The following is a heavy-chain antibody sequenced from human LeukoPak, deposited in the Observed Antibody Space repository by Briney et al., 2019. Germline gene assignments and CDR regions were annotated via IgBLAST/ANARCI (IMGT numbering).Heavy chain of an antibody. CDR3: ARTTVTTSHYYYYYYINV. D-gene: IGHD4-17*01. CDR1: GGSISSGSYY. Sequence: SQTLSLTCTVSGGSISSGSYYWSWIRQPAGKGLEWIGRIYTSGSTNYNPSLKSRVTISVDTSKNQFSLKLSSVTAAVTAVYHCARTTVTTSHYYYYYYINVWGKGTTVTVSS. J-gene: IGHJ6*03. V-gene: IGHV4-61*02. CDR2: IYTSGST.